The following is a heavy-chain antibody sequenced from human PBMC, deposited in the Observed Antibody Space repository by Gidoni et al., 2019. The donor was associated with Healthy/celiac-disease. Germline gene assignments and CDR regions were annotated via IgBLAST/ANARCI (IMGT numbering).Heavy chain of an antibody. CDR3: AREDRGTAAGPQPPYFDY. CDR2: IYYSGST. J-gene: IGHJ4*02. V-gene: IGHV4-31*03. Sequence: QVQLQESGPGLVKPSQTLSLTCTFSGGSISSGGYCWSWIRQHPGKGLEWIGYIYYSGSTYYNPSLKSRVTISVDTSKNQFSLKLSSVTAADTAVYYCAREDRGTAAGPQPPYFDYWGQGTLVTVSS. D-gene: IGHD6-13*01. CDR1: GGSISSGGYC.